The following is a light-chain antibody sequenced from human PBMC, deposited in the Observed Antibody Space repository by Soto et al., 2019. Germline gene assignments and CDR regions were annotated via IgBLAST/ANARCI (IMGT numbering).Light chain of an antibody. CDR2: AAS. Sequence: DIQMTQSPSSLSASVGDRVTITCRAIQGISNYLAWYQQKPGKVPKLLIYAASTLQSRDPSRFTGSGSGTEVTLTISNLQPEGVATYNYQKYNSAPFSFGGGTKVEIK. CDR3: QKYNSAPFS. CDR1: QGISNY. J-gene: IGKJ4*01. V-gene: IGKV1-27*01.